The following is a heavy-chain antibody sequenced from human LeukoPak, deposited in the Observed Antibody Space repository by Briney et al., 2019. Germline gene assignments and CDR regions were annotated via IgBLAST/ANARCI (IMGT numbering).Heavy chain of an antibody. CDR2: IYHSGST. CDR3: ARLPTVTTPWFDP. CDR1: GYSISSGYY. D-gene: IGHD4-17*01. J-gene: IGHJ5*02. Sequence: SETLSLTCTVSGYSISSGYYWGWIRQPPGKGLEWIGSIYHSGSTYYNPSLKSRVTISVDTSKNQFSLKLSSVTAADTAVYYCARLPTVTTPWFDPWGQGTLVTVSS. V-gene: IGHV4-38-2*02.